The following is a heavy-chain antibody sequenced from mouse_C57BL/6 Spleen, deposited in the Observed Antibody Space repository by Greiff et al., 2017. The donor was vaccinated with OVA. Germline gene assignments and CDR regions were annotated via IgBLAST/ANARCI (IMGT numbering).Heavy chain of an antibody. D-gene: IGHD1-1*01. J-gene: IGHJ2*01. CDR1: GYTFTSYW. V-gene: IGHV1-69*01. Sequence: QVQLQQPGAELVMPGASVKLSCKASGYTFTSYWMHWVKQRPGQGLEWIGEIDPSDSYTNYNQKFKGKSTLTVDKSSSTAYMQLSSLTSEDSAVYYCARRSGITTVLPLDYWGQGTTLTVSS. CDR2: IDPSDSYT. CDR3: ARRSGITTVLPLDY.